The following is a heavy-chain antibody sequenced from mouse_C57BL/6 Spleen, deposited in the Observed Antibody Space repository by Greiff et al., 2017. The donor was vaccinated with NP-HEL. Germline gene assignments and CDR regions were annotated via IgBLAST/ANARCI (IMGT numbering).Heavy chain of an antibody. CDR3: ARGIYFDY. J-gene: IGHJ2*01. Sequence: QVQLQQPGAELVRPGSSVKLSCKASGYTFTSYWMHWVKQRPLQGLEWIGNIDPSDSETHSNQKFKDKATLTVDKSSSTAYMQLSSLTSEDSAVYYCARGIYFDYWGQGTTLTVSS. CDR2: IDPSDSET. CDR1: GYTFTSYW. V-gene: IGHV1-52*01.